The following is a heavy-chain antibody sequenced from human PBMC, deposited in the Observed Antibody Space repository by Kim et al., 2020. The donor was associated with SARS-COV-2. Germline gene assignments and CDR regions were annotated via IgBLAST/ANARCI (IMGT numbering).Heavy chain of an antibody. CDR1: GDSVSNNAAT. J-gene: IGHJ6*02. D-gene: IGHD2-2*01. CDR3: ARGGATYCGTTSCDLYDYGVDV. CDR2: TYYRSLWYS. V-gene: IGHV6-1*01. Sequence: SQTLSLTFAISGDSVSNNAATWNWIRQSPSRGLEWLGRTYYRSLWYSNYALSGKSRMTIKPDTSKNQFSLHLNSVTPEDTAVYYCARGGATYCGTTSCDLYDYGVDVWGQGTTVTVSS.